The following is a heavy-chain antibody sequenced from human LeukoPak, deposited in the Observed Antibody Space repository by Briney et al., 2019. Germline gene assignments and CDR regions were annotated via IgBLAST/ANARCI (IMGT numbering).Heavy chain of an antibody. J-gene: IGHJ4*02. Sequence: PGGSRRLSCAASGFTFSSYWMHWVRQAPGKGLVWVSRINSDGSSTTYADSVKGRFTISRDNAKNTLYVQMNSLRAEDKAVYYCARDSDSSGYYSFDYWGQGILVTVSS. CDR2: INSDGSST. D-gene: IGHD3-22*01. V-gene: IGHV3-74*01. CDR1: GFTFSSYW. CDR3: ARDSDSSGYYSFDY.